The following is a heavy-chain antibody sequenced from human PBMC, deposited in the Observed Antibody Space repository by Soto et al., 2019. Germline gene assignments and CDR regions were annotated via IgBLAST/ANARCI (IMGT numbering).Heavy chain of an antibody. D-gene: IGHD1-1*01. CDR1: GHSISTYY. V-gene: IGHV4-59*01. Sequence: SETLSLTCTVSGHSISTYYWSWIRQPPGKGLQWIGYIFYSGGTAYNPSLKSRVTISLDMSKKQISLKLSSVTTADTATYFCARLQLVQKVIDYWGQGTLVTVSS. CDR3: ARLQLVQKVIDY. CDR2: IFYSGGT. J-gene: IGHJ4*02.